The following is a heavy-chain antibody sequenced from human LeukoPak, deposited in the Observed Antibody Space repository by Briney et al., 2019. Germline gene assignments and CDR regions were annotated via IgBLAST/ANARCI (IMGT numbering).Heavy chain of an antibody. V-gene: IGHV1-2*04. Sequence: ASVKVSCKASGFTFTSYDINWVRQAPGQGLEWMGWINPNSGGTNYAQKFQGWVTMTRDTSISTAYMELSRLRSDDTAVYYCARDIWYSGSYYYYYYGMDVWGQGTTVTVSS. CDR2: INPNSGGT. CDR1: GFTFTSYD. D-gene: IGHD1-26*01. J-gene: IGHJ6*02. CDR3: ARDIWYSGSYYYYYYGMDV.